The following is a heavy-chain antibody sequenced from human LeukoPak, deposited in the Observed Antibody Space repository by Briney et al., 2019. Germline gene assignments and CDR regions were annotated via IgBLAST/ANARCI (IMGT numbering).Heavy chain of an antibody. V-gene: IGHV3-7*01. CDR1: GFTFGRSW. J-gene: IGHJ4*02. Sequence: GGSLRLSCAASGFTFGRSWMDWVRQAPGKGLEWVANIKEDGSATYYVDSAKGRFTISRDNAKSSLYLQMDRVRFEDTAIYYCSRSFNNWGQGTLVTVSS. CDR3: SRSFNN. CDR2: IKEDGSAT.